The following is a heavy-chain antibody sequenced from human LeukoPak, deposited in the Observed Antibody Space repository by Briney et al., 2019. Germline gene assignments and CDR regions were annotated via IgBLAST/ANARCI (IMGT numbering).Heavy chain of an antibody. D-gene: IGHD3-10*01. V-gene: IGHV3-48*04. J-gene: IGHJ4*02. CDR2: ISSSSDTI. CDR1: GFTFSRYS. CDR3: AMVRGVIFDN. Sequence: AGGSLRLSCAASGFTFSRYSMNWVRQASGKGLEWVSYISSSSDTIYYAESVKGRFTISRDNAHNSLYLQMNSLRAEDTAVYYCAMVRGVIFDNWGQGTLVTVSS.